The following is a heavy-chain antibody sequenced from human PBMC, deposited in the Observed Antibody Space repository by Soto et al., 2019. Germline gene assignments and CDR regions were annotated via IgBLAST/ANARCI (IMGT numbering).Heavy chain of an antibody. CDR3: ASDRFRGTYYLRGVTYFFEG. CDR2: IKQDESEK. J-gene: IGHJ4*02. V-gene: IGHV3-7*03. D-gene: IGHD1-26*01. CDR1: GLTFTDYW. Sequence: PGGSLRLSCVTYGLTFTDYWMSWVRQAPGKGLEWVANIKQDESEKNYLDSVKGRFTISRDNAKNSLYLQMNSLRAEDTAVYYCASDRFRGTYYLRGVTYFFEGWGQGAPVTVSS.